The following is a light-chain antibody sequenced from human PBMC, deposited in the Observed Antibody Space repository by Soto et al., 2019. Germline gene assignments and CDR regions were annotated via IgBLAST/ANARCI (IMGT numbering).Light chain of an antibody. Sequence: DIQMTQSPSSLSASAGDRVTITCQASQDISNHLNWYQQKAGKAPKLLINDASNLEAGVPSRFSGSGAGTDFTLTISSLKPEDSATYYCQQYVNALTFGGGTKVEIK. V-gene: IGKV1-33*01. J-gene: IGKJ4*01. CDR2: DAS. CDR3: QQYVNALT. CDR1: QDISNH.